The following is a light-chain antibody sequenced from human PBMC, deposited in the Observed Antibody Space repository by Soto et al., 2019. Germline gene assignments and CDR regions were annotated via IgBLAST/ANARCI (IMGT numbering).Light chain of an antibody. CDR3: AAWDDSLNGRV. J-gene: IGLJ3*02. CDR1: SSNIGSAT. CDR2: GNN. V-gene: IGLV1-44*01. Sequence: QSVLTQPPSASGTPGQRVTISCSGSSSNIGSATVDWYQHLPGTAPKLLISGNNQRPSGVPDRFSGSKSGTSASLAISGLQSEDEAHYYCAAWDDSLNGRVFGGGTKVTVL.